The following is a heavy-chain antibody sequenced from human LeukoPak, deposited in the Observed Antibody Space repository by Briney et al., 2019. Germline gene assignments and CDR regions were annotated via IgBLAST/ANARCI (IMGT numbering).Heavy chain of an antibody. D-gene: IGHD5-18*01. J-gene: IGHJ4*02. CDR1: GFTFSSYA. CDR3: ARETAMVPYFDY. CDR2: ISYDGSNK. V-gene: IGHV3-30-3*01. Sequence: GGSLRLSCAASGFTFSSYAMHWVRQAPGKGLEWVAVISYDGSNKYYADSVKGRFTISRDNSKNTLYLQMNSLRAEDTAVYYCARETAMVPYFDYWGQGTLVTVSS.